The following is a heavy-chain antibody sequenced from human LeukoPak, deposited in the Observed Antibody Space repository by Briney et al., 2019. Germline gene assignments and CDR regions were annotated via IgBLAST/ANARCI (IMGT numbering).Heavy chain of an antibody. V-gene: IGHV3-30-3*01. CDR2: ISCDGSNK. Sequence: GGSLRLSCAASGFTFSSYAMHWVRQAPGKGLEWVAVISCDGSNKYYADSVKGRFTISRDNSKNTLYLQMNSLRAEDTAVYYCARVRDHPYSSGLSPYYYYGMDVWGQGTTVTVSS. CDR1: GFTFSSYA. J-gene: IGHJ6*02. CDR3: ARVRDHPYSSGLSPYYYYGMDV. D-gene: IGHD6-19*01.